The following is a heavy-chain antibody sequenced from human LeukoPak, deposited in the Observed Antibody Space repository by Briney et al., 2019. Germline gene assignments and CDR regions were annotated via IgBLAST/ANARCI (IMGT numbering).Heavy chain of an antibody. CDR1: GGTFSSYA. V-gene: IGHV1-69*04. CDR2: IIPILGIA. Sequence: ASVKVSCKASGGTFSSYAISWVRQAPGQGLEWMGRIIPILGIANYAQKFQGRVTITADKSTSTAYMELSSLRSEDTAVYYCARDRENKGLDYWGQGTLVTVSS. J-gene: IGHJ4*02. CDR3: ARDRENKGLDY.